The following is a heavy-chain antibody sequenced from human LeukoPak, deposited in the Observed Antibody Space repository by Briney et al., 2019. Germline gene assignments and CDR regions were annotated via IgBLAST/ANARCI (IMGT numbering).Heavy chain of an antibody. J-gene: IGHJ3*02. CDR1: GGSISSGPYF. D-gene: IGHD3-9*01. Sequence: PSQTLSLTCSVSGGSISSGPYFWSWIRQSPGQGLEWIGYISYSGTTYYNPSLKSRATILVDTSKNQFSLKLNSVTAADTAVYYCARVEGILTGYYNGDDAFDIWGQGTMVTVSS. CDR2: ISYSGTT. CDR3: ARVEGILTGYYNGDDAFDI. V-gene: IGHV4-30-2*06.